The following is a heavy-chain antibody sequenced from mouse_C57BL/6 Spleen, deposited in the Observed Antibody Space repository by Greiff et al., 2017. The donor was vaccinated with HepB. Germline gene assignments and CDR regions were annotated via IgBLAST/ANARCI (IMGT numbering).Heavy chain of an antibody. Sequence: VQLQQPGAELVKPGASVKVSCKASGYTFTSYWMHWVKQRPGQGLEWIGRIHPSDSDTNYNQKFKGKATLTVDKSSSTAYIQLSSLTSEDSSVYYCAMIPLYYYVSSGYSDVWGTVPTATVSS. CDR2: IHPSDSDT. D-gene: IGHD1-1*01. CDR3: AMIPLYYYVSSGYSDV. J-gene: IGHJ1*03. V-gene: IGHV1-74*01. CDR1: GYTFTSYW.